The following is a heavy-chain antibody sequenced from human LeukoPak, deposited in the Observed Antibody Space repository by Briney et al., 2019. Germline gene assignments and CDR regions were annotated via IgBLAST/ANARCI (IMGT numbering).Heavy chain of an antibody. CDR1: GGTFISYA. Sequence: ASVKVSCKASGGTFISYAISWVRQAPGQGLKWMGRIIPIFGTANYAQKFQGRVTITTDESTSTAYMELSSLRSEDTAVYYCASGPLYGGYDDWGQGALVTVSS. V-gene: IGHV1-69*05. CDR2: IIPIFGTA. J-gene: IGHJ4*02. CDR3: ASGPLYGGYDD. D-gene: IGHD5-12*01.